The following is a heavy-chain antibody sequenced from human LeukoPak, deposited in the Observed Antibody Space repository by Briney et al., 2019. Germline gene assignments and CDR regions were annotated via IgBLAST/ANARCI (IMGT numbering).Heavy chain of an antibody. CDR1: GGSISNYY. D-gene: IGHD6-19*01. CDR2: ISYSGST. J-gene: IGHJ1*01. V-gene: IGHV4-59*12. Sequence: SETLSLTCTVSGGSISNYYWSWIRQPPGKGLEWIGYISYSGSTNYFPSLKSRVTMSLDTSKNQLSLTLSSMTAADTAVYYCASASQWLVWGDWGQGTLVTVSS. CDR3: ASASQWLVWGD.